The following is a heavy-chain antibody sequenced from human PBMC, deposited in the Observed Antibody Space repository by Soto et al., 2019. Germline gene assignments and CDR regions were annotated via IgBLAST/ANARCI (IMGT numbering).Heavy chain of an antibody. CDR3: ARDTRPNGFWSGYYDS. Sequence: GSGPTLVNPTQTLTLTCTFSGFSLSSSGVGVAWIRQSPGKALEWLAVIDRNGDTRYNPSLKSRLTITKDTSQNEVVLTMTNMNPVDTATYFCARDTRPNGFWSGYYDSWGPGTLVTVSS. CDR1: GFSLSSSGVG. CDR2: IDRNGDT. V-gene: IGHV2-5*01. J-gene: IGHJ5*01. D-gene: IGHD3-3*01.